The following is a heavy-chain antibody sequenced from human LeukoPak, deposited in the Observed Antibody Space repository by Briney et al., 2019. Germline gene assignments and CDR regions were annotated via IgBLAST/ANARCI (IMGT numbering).Heavy chain of an antibody. D-gene: IGHD2-2*01. CDR1: GFTFTTYS. CDR3: ARADQYCSSTSCDHGGIDY. J-gene: IGHJ4*02. CDR2: ISSGSSTI. Sequence: GGSLRLSCAASGFTFTTYSMNWVRQAPGKGLEWVSYISSGSSTIYYADSVKGRFTISRDNAKNSMYLQMNSLRDEDTAVYYCARADQYCSSTSCDHGGIDYWGQGTLVTVSS. V-gene: IGHV3-48*02.